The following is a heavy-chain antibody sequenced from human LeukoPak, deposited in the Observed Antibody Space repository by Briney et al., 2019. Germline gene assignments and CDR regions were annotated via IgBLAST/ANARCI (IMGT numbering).Heavy chain of an antibody. CDR1: GFTFSSYT. J-gene: IGHJ6*02. CDR3: ARDPTPRYCSGGSCYTHYGMDV. D-gene: IGHD2-15*01. V-gene: IGHV3-21*01. Sequence: GGSLRLSCAASGFTFSSYTMNWVRQAPGKGLEWVSSISSSSSYIYYADSVKGRLTISRDNAKNSLYLQMNSLRAEDTAVYYCARDPTPRYCSGGSCYTHYGMDVWGQGTSVTVSS. CDR2: ISSSSSYI.